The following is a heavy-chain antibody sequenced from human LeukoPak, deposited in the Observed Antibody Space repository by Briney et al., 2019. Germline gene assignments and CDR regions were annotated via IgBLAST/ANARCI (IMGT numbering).Heavy chain of an antibody. CDR1: GFIFSSYG. Sequence: GGSLRLSCAASGFIFSSYGMHWVRQAPGKGLEWVAFIRNDGSNKYYADSVKGRFTISRDNSKNTLYLQMDILRAEDTAVYYCAKSRAGGYSYAYFDYWGQGTLVTVSS. J-gene: IGHJ4*02. V-gene: IGHV3-30*02. CDR2: IRNDGSNK. D-gene: IGHD5-18*01. CDR3: AKSRAGGYSYAYFDY.